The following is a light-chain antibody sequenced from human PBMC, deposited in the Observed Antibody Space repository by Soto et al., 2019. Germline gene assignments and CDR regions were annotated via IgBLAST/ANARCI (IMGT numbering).Light chain of an antibody. V-gene: IGKV1-39*01. Sequence: DIQMTQSPSSLSASVGDGVAITCRASQTIMTYLNWYQLKPGKPPRLLIYAASSLQSGVPSRFSARGSGTDFTLTISNLQPEDFATYSCQQSYNSPQTFGQVTKVDIK. CDR2: AAS. J-gene: IGKJ1*01. CDR1: QTIMTY. CDR3: QQSYNSPQT.